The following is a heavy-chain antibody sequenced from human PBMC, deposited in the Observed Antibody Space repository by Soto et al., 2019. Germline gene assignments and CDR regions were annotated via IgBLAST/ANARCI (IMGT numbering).Heavy chain of an antibody. CDR1: GFTLSSYE. J-gene: IGHJ4*02. CDR3: ATPPVSYGSSY. Sequence: PGGSLRLSCAASGFTLSSYEMNWVRQAPGKGLEWISYISNSGSTIYYTDSVKGRFTISRDNAKNSLYLQMNSLRAEDTAVYYCATPPVSYGSSYWGQGALVTVSS. V-gene: IGHV3-48*03. D-gene: IGHD5-18*01. CDR2: ISNSGSTI.